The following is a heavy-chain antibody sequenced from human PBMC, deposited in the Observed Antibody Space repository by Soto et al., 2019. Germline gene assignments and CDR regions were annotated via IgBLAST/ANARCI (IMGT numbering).Heavy chain of an antibody. J-gene: IGHJ6*02. Sequence: GASVKVSCKASGYTFTSYAMHWVRQAPGQGLEWMGWINASSGNTNYAQKFQGWVTMTRDTSISTAYMELSRLRAEDSAVYYCARPSRSPYLYYHGMDVWGQGTSVTVSS. CDR3: ARPSRSPYLYYHGMDV. CDR1: GYTFTSYA. D-gene: IGHD1-26*01. V-gene: IGHV1-2*04. CDR2: INASSGNT.